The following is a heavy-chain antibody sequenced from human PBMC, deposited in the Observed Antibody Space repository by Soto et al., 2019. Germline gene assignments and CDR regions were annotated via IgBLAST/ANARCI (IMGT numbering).Heavy chain of an antibody. CDR1: GGSFSGYY. CDR2: INHSGST. D-gene: IGHD6-13*01. CDR3: ARAGYSSSNGMDV. Sequence: SETRSLTCAVYGGSFSGYYWSWIRQPPGKGLERIGEINHSGSTNYNPSLKSRVTISVDTSKNQFSLKLSSVTAADTAVYYCARAGYSSSNGMDVWGQGTTVTVYS. V-gene: IGHV4-34*01. J-gene: IGHJ6*02.